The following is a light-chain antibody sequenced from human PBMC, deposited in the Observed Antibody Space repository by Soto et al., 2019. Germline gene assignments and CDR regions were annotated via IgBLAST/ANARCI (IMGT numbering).Light chain of an antibody. CDR2: GAS. CDR1: QNVRTF. CDR3: QEYDHWPLT. V-gene: IGKV3-15*01. J-gene: IGKJ2*01. Sequence: EIVLTQSPGTLSLSPGERATLSCRASQNVRTFLDWYQQKPGQPPRLLIYGASTRATTIPSRFSGSXSGTEFTLTISSLQSEDFAIYYWQEYDHWPLTFGKG.